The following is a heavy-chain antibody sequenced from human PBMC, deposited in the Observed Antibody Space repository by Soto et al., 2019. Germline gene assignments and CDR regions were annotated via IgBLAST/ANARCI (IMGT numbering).Heavy chain of an antibody. Sequence: ASVKVSCKASGYTFTSYAMHWVRQAPGQRLEWMGWINAGNGNTKYSQKFQGRVTITRDTSASTAYMELSSLRSEDTAVYYCARDPSNHCSGGSCYYYYYYMDVWGKGTTVTVSS. CDR1: GYTFTSYA. CDR3: ARDPSNHCSGGSCYYYYYYMDV. D-gene: IGHD2-15*01. CDR2: INAGNGNT. J-gene: IGHJ6*03. V-gene: IGHV1-3*01.